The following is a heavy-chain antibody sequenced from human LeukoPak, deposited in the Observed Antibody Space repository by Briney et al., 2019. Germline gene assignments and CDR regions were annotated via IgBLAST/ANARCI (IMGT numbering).Heavy chain of an antibody. CDR1: GYTFTGYY. V-gene: IGHV1-2*02. Sequence: ASVKVSCKASGYTFTGYYTHWVRQAPGQGLEWMGWINPNSGGTNYAQKFQGRVTMTRDTSISTAYMELSRLRSDDTAVYYCATGPPGYCSGGSCYPPTFDYWGQGTLVTVSS. J-gene: IGHJ4*02. CDR2: INPNSGGT. D-gene: IGHD2-15*01. CDR3: ATGPPGYCSGGSCYPPTFDY.